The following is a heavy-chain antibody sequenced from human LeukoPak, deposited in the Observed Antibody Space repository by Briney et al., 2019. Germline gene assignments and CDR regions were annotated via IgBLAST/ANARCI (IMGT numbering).Heavy chain of an antibody. CDR3: ARGYCGGDCYSYWYFDL. CDR1: GGSFSGYY. J-gene: IGHJ2*01. Sequence: PSETLSLTCAVYGGSFSGYYWSWIRQPPGKGLEWIGYIYHSGSTYYNPFLKSRVTISVDRSKNQFSLKLSSVTAADTAVYYCARGYCGGDCYSYWYFDLWGRGTLVTVSS. V-gene: IGHV4-34*01. CDR2: IYHSGST. D-gene: IGHD2-21*02.